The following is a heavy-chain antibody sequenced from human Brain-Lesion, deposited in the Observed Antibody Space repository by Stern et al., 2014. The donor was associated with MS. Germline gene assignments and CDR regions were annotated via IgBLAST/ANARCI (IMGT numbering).Heavy chain of an antibody. V-gene: IGHV4-59*01. CDR3: ARAFSDYHDSTPGY. Sequence: QLQLQESCPGLVKPSETLSLTCTVSYDSISSYYLTWLRQPPGKGLEWIGYINYRRNPNYNPALKSRVTISVDTSKNQFSLKLTSVTAADTAVYYCARAFSDYHDSTPGYWGQGTLVTVSS. D-gene: IGHD3-22*01. J-gene: IGHJ4*02. CDR1: YDSISSYY. CDR2: INYRRNP.